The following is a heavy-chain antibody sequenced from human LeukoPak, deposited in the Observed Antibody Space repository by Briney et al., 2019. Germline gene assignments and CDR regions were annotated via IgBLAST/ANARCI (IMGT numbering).Heavy chain of an antibody. CDR3: ARPYARGLTYYYFYMDG. D-gene: IGHD2-8*01. CDR1: GFTVSNNY. J-gene: IGHJ6*03. CDR2: IYSGGRT. Sequence: AGGSMRPSCAASGFTVSNNYMNWVRLPAGKGLEWVSFIYSGGRTYYAASVKGRFTISRDNSKNTAYLQWNSLKAEDTAVYYCARPYARGLTYYYFYMDGWGKGTTVTVSS. V-gene: IGHV3-53*01.